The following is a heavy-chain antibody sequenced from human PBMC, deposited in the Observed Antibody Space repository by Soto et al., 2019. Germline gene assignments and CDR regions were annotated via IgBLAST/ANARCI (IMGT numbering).Heavy chain of an antibody. CDR1: GLTFSTVN. V-gene: IGHV3-48*02. CDR3: AREGYGYCISSSCLNLFDP. CDR2: ISSSGSTI. J-gene: IGHJ5*02. Sequence: GGTLRLSCAASGLTFSTVNMNWVRQAPGKGLEWVSYISSSGSTIYYADSVKGRFTISRDNAKNSLYLQMNSLRDEDTAVYYCAREGYGYCISSSCLNLFDPSGQRTMVTVSS. D-gene: IGHD2-2*03.